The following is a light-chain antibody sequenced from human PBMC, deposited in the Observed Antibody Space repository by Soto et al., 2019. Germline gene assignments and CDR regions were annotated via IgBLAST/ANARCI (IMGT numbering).Light chain of an antibody. CDR3: QQRGDWPPIT. J-gene: IGKJ5*01. Sequence: EIVLTQSPATLSLSPGERAILSCRASQSVSTFLAWFQQKPGQPPRLLIYNASNRTTGIPARFSGSGSGTDFTLTISSLEPEEFAVYYCQQRGDWPPITFGQGTRLELK. CDR1: QSVSTF. V-gene: IGKV3-11*01. CDR2: NAS.